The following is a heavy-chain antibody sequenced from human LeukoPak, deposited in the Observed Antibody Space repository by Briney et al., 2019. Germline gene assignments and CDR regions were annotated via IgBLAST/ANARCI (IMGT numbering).Heavy chain of an antibody. CDR1: GGSINSTGYF. Sequence: PSETLSLTCDVSGGSINSTGYFWGWIRQSPGKGLEWIGAIYYTGDAYFNPSLRSRANMAVDTSENRFSLNLRSVTAADTAIYYCARDFGDHRIDYWGQGTLVTVSS. CDR3: ARDFGDHRIDY. CDR2: IYYTGDA. J-gene: IGHJ4*02. D-gene: IGHD4-17*01. V-gene: IGHV4-39*01.